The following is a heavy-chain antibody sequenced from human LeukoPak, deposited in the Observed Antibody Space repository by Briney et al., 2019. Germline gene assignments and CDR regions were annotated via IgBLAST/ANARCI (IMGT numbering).Heavy chain of an antibody. V-gene: IGHV3-23*01. CDR1: GFTFSSYA. CDR3: AKAPGSSNYYDSSGYYLDGYFQH. CDR2: ISGSGGST. D-gene: IGHD3-22*01. J-gene: IGHJ1*01. Sequence: GGSLRLSCAASGFTFSSYAMSWVRQAPGKGLEWVSGISGSGGSTYYADSVKGRFTISRDNSKNTLYLQMNSLRAEDTAVYYCAKAPGSSNYYDSSGYYLDGYFQHWGQGTLVTVSS.